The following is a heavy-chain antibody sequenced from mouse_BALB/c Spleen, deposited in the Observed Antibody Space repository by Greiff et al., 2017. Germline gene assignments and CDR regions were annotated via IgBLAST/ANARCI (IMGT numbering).Heavy chain of an antibody. CDR3: ARDYYGYFDY. J-gene: IGHJ2*01. Sequence: EVKVEESGGGLVQPGGSRKLSCAASGFTFSDYGMAWVRQAPGKGPEWVAFISNLAYSIYYADTVTGRFTISRENAKNTLYLERSSLRSEDTAMYYCARDYYGYFDYWGQGTTLTVSS. CDR1: GFTFSDYG. V-gene: IGHV5-15*02. CDR2: ISNLAYSI. D-gene: IGHD1-1*01.